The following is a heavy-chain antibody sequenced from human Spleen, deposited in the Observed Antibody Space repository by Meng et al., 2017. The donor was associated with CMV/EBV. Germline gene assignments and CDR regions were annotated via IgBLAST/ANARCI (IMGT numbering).Heavy chain of an antibody. V-gene: IGHV1-69*05. Sequence: SVKVSCKASGGTFSSYAISWVRQAPGQGLEWMGGIIPIFGTANYAQKFQGRVTITTDESTSTAYMELSSLRSEDTAVYYCARGMDFWSRERSYYYGMDVWGQGTPVTVSS. CDR3: ARGMDFWSRERSYYYGMDV. J-gene: IGHJ6*02. CDR1: GGTFSSYA. D-gene: IGHD3-3*01. CDR2: IIPIFGTA.